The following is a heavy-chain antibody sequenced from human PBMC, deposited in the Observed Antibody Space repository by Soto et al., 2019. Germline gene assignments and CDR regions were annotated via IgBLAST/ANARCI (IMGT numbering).Heavy chain of an antibody. CDR2: IKRDGSTT. CDR3: ASGLIMGTYY. Sequence: EVQLLESGGDLVQPGGSLRLSCAASGFTISNIWMHWVRQVPGKGLVSVSRIKRDGSTTDYADSVKGRFTVSRDNAKNTLYLQMNSLRAEDTAVYYCASGLIMGTYYWGPGTLVTVSS. CDR1: GFTISNIW. D-gene: IGHD2-8*01. J-gene: IGHJ4*02. V-gene: IGHV3-74*01.